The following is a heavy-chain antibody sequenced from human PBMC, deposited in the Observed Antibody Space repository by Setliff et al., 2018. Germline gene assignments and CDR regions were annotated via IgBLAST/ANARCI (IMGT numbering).Heavy chain of an antibody. V-gene: IGHV4-61*05. CDR2: VFYNGDT. CDR1: GGSFSSSSYS. J-gene: IGHJ4*02. CDR3: ARESYGSGTYDY. Sequence: SETLSLTCTISGGSFSSSSYSWGWIRQSPGKGLEWIGYVFYNGDTAYNPSLKSRVTISIDTSKKQFSLRLTSVTAADSAVYYCARESYGSGTYDYWGQVSLCTVSS. D-gene: IGHD3-10*01.